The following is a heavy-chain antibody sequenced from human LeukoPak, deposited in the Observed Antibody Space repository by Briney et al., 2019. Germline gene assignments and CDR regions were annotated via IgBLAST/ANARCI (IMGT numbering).Heavy chain of an antibody. Sequence: PRGSLRLSCAASGFTFSSYAMHWVRQAPGKGLEWVAVISYDGSNKYYADSVKGRFTISRDNSKNTLYLQMNSLRAEDTAVYYCARVGLWFGEFDAFDIWGQGTMVTVSS. CDR1: GFTFSSYA. V-gene: IGHV3-30*14. J-gene: IGHJ3*02. CDR3: ARVGLWFGEFDAFDI. D-gene: IGHD3-10*01. CDR2: ISYDGSNK.